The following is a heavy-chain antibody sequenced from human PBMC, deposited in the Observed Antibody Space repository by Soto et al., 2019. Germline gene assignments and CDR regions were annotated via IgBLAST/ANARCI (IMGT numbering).Heavy chain of an antibody. J-gene: IGHJ5*02. V-gene: IGHV4-34*01. D-gene: IGHD2-15*01. CDR3: ARQDRVVVEGRWFDP. CDR1: GGSFSGYY. Sequence: SETLSLTCAVYGGSFSGYYWSWIRQPPGKGLEWIGEINHSGSTNYNPSLKSRVTISVDTSKNQFSLKLSSVTAADTAVYYCARQDRVVVEGRWFDPWGQGTLVTVS. CDR2: INHSGST.